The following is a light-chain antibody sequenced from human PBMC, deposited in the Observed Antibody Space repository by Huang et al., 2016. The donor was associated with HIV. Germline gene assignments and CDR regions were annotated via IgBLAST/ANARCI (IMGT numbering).Light chain of an antibody. CDR2: STS. V-gene: IGKV1-12*01. J-gene: IGKJ5*01. CDR1: QDISGW. Sequence: DIQLTQSPSSVSASEGDTVTITCRASQDISGWLAWYQQKPSEAPTLLIHSTSILQSGVPSRFNGSGSGTDFFLTISSLRPDDFATYYCQQANMYPRSFGQGTRLDIK. CDR3: QQANMYPRS.